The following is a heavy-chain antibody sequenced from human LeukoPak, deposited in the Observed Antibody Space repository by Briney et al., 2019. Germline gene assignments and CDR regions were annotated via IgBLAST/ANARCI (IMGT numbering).Heavy chain of an antibody. CDR3: ARVVDHDYSDYYLDY. Sequence: GGSLRLSCAASGFTFSSYEMNWVRQAPGKGLEWVSYISSSGSTIYYAHSVKGRFTIPRDNAKNSLYLQMNSLRAEDTAVYYCARVVDHDYSDYYLDYWGQGTLVTVSS. V-gene: IGHV3-48*03. CDR2: ISSSGSTI. D-gene: IGHD4-11*01. J-gene: IGHJ4*02. CDR1: GFTFSSYE.